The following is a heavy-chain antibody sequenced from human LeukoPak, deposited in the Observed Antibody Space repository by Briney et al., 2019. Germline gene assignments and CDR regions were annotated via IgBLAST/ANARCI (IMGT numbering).Heavy chain of an antibody. CDR2: ISSSGSTI. D-gene: IGHD1-26*01. V-gene: IGHV3-48*04. J-gene: IGHJ6*03. CDR1: GFTFSSYW. CDR3: ARDPYNGGYGASYYYYMDV. Sequence: GGSLRLSCAASGFTFSSYWMSWVRQAPGKGLEWVSYISSSGSTIYYADSVKGRFTISRDNAKNSLYLQMDSPRAEDTAIYYCARDPYNGGYGASYYYYMDVWGKGTTVTISS.